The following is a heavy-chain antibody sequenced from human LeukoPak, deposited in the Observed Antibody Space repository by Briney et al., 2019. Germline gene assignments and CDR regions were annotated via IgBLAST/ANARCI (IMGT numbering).Heavy chain of an antibody. Sequence: GGSLRPSCAASGFTVSSNYMSWVRQAPGKGLEWVSVIYSGGSTYYADSVKGRFTISRDNSKNTLYLQMNSLRAEDTAVYYCARDTRPVYWGQGTLVTVSS. CDR2: IYSGGST. V-gene: IGHV3-66*01. CDR1: GFTVSSNY. CDR3: ARDTRPVY. J-gene: IGHJ4*02.